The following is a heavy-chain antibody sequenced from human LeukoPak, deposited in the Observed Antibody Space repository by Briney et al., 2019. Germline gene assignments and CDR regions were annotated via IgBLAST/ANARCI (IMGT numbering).Heavy chain of an antibody. J-gene: IGHJ4*02. Sequence: PSETLSLTCTVSGGSISTSNYYWGWIRQPPGKGLEWIGSIYYSGSTYYNPSLKSRVTISVDTSKNQFSLKLSSVTAADTAVYYCARDSVTGSYYPTKFDYWGQGTLVTVSS. CDR1: GGSISTSNYY. V-gene: IGHV4-39*07. CDR2: IYYSGST. D-gene: IGHD1-26*01. CDR3: ARDSVTGSYYPTKFDY.